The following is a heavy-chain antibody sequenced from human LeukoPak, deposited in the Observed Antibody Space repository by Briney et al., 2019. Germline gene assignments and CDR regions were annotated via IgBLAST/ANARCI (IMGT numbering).Heavy chain of an antibody. CDR2: IIPIFGTA. D-gene: IGHD2-8*01. Sequence: SVKVSCKASGGTFSSYAISWVRQAPGQGLEWMGGIIPIFGTANYAQKFQGRVTITTDESTSTAYMELSSLRSEDTAVYYCARNCTNGVCSHILGWNWFDPWGQATLVTVSS. CDR1: GGTFSSYA. V-gene: IGHV1-69*05. CDR3: ARNCTNGVCSHILGWNWFDP. J-gene: IGHJ5*02.